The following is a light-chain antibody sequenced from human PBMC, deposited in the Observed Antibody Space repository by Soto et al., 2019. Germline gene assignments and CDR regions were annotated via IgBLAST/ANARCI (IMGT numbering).Light chain of an antibody. CDR1: QGISNY. Sequence: EIQMSEGPSSLSAGLGDRVTITCRASQGISNYLAWFQQKPGKAPKSLIYAASSLKSGVPSKFSGSGSGTDSTLTIRRLQPEDFATYHPQPYNRYPLITFGQGTRLEIK. V-gene: IGKV1-16*02. CDR3: QPYNRYPLIT. J-gene: IGKJ5*01. CDR2: AAS.